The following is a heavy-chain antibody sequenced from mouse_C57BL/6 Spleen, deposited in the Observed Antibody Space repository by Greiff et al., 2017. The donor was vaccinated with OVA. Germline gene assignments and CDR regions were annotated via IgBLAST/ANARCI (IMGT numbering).Heavy chain of an antibody. CDR3: ARFRYYGSSYFDY. J-gene: IGHJ2*01. Sequence: VQLKQPGVELVKPGASVKMSCKASGYTFTSYWITWVKQRPGQGLEWIGDIYPGSGSTNYNEKFKSKATLTVDTSSSTAYMQLSSLTSEDSAVYYCARFRYYGSSYFDYWGQGTTLTVSS. CDR1: GYTFTSYW. D-gene: IGHD1-1*01. CDR2: IYPGSGST. V-gene: IGHV1-55*01.